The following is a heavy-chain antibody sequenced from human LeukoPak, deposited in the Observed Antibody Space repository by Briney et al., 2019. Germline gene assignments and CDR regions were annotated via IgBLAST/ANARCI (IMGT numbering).Heavy chain of an antibody. V-gene: IGHV1-18*01. CDR3: ARDPRTGDRSDY. Sequence: GASVKVSCKASGYTFTSYAMHWVRQAPGQGLEWMGWINPNSGGTNYAQKLQGRVTMTTDTSTSTAYMELRSLRSDDTAVYYCARDPRTGDRSDYWGQGTLVTVSS. D-gene: IGHD2-21*01. CDR2: INPNSGGT. J-gene: IGHJ4*02. CDR1: GYTFTSYA.